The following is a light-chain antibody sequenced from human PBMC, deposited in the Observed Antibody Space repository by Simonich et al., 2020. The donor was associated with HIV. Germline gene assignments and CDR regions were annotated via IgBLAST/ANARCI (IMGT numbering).Light chain of an antibody. V-gene: IGKV1-5*03. Sequence: DIQMTQSPSSLSASVGDRITITCRPSQSISSYLNWYQQKPGKAPKLLIYKASSLESGFPSRFSGSGSGTEFTLTISSLQPDDFATYYCQQYNSYPLTFGGGTKVEIK. J-gene: IGKJ4*01. CDR2: KAS. CDR3: QQYNSYPLT. CDR1: QSISSY.